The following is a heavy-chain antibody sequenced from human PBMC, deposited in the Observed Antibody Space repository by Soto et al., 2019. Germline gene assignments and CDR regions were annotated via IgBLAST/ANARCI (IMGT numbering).Heavy chain of an antibody. V-gene: IGHV4-34*01. J-gene: IGHJ4*02. CDR1: GGSFSGYY. CDR2: INHSGST. CDR3: ARGHSGPVSSSLGEDFDY. D-gene: IGHD6-6*01. Sequence: QVQLQQWGAGLLKPSETLSLTCAVYGGSFSGYYWSWIRQPPGKGLEWIGEINHSGSTNYNPSLKSRVTISVDASKNQFSLKLRSVTAADTAVYYCARGHSGPVSSSLGEDFDYWGQGTLVTVSS.